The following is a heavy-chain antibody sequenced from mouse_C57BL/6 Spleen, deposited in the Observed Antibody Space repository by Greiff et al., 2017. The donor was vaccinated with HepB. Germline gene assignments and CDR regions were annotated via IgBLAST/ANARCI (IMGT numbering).Heavy chain of an antibody. D-gene: IGHD1-1*01. V-gene: IGHV1-19*01. CDR2: INPYNGGT. J-gene: IGHJ2*01. CDR1: GYTFTDYY. Sequence: EVQLQQSGPVLVKPGASVKMSCKASGYTFTDYYMNWVKQSHGKSLEWIGVINPYNGGTSYNQKFKGKATLTVDKSSSTAYMELNSLTSEDSAVYYCARGMNYYYGSSDYFDYWGQGTTLTVSS. CDR3: ARGMNYYYGSSDYFDY.